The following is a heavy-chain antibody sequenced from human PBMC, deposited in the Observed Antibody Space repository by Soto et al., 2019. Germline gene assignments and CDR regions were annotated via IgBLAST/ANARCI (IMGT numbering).Heavy chain of an antibody. CDR1: GFTFKNYA. D-gene: IGHD3-22*01. CDR3: AKQFEPYYFEPSANDFADY. CDR2: ISATGGST. J-gene: IGHJ4*02. Sequence: EVQVLESGGGVVQPGGSFRLSWVASGFTFKNYALTWASQAPGRGRECFSEISATGGSTYYADSVKGRFTTSRENSNNSMYLEMSSPRAGETAVYYCAKQFEPYYFEPSANDFADYWCQGTLVTVSS. V-gene: IGHV3-23*01.